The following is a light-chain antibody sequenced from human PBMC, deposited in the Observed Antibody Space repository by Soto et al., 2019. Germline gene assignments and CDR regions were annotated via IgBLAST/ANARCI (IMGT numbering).Light chain of an antibody. V-gene: IGKV3-20*01. J-gene: IGKJ1*01. CDR2: GAS. CDR3: QQYGTSPPWT. CDR1: QSVSSAY. Sequence: DIVLTQSPGTRSFSPGERATLSCRASQSVSSAYLAWYQQKPGQAPRLLIYGASTRATGIPDRFSGSGSGTDFTLTISRLEPEDLAVYYCQQYGTSPPWTFGQGTKVEIK.